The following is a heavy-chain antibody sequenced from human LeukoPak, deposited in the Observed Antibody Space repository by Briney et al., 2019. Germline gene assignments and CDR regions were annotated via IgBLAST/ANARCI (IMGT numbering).Heavy chain of an antibody. CDR3: ARDKGGYYDSSGYFNIGYHFDY. CDR1: GFTFNSYG. J-gene: IGHJ4*02. D-gene: IGHD3-22*01. CDR2: IWYDGSNK. V-gene: IGHV3-33*01. Sequence: GGSLRLSCAASGFTFNSYGMHWVRQAPGKGLEWVAVIWYDGSNKSYADSVKGRFTISRDNSKNALYLQMNSLRAEDTAVYYCARDKGGYYDSSGYFNIGYHFDYWGQGTLVTVSS.